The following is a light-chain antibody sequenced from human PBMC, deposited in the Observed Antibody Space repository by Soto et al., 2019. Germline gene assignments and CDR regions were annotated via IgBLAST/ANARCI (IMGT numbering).Light chain of an antibody. CDR1: QSVSRD. CDR3: LQHNSYPWT. J-gene: IGKJ1*01. Sequence: EIVMTQSPATLSVSPGERATLSCRASQSVSRDLAWYQQKPGQAPRLLIYDISTRATGIPTRFSGSGSGTEFTLTISSLQSEDFAVYYCLQHNSYPWTFGQGTKVEIK. V-gene: IGKV3D-15*01. CDR2: DIS.